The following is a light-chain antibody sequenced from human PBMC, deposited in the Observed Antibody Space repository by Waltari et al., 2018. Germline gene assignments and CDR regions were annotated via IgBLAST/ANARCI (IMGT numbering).Light chain of an antibody. Sequence: EIVLTQSPGTLSLSPGERATLSCRASQSVSTISLTWYQQKPGQAPRLLIYGTSSRATGIPDRFSGSGSGTDFTLTISRLQPEDIAIYYCQQYDGIVVTFGGGTKVEI. CDR2: GTS. V-gene: IGKV3-20*01. CDR1: QSVSTIS. J-gene: IGKJ4*01. CDR3: QQYDGIVVT.